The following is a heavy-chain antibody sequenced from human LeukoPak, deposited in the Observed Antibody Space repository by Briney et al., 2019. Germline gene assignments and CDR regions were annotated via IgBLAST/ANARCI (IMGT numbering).Heavy chain of an antibody. J-gene: IGHJ4*02. CDR3: ARVHGHNLGTLDY. CDR2: INHSGNT. D-gene: IGHD5-24*01. V-gene: IGHV4-34*01. CDR1: GGSFSGDY. Sequence: PSETLSLSCAVYGGSFSGDYWSWIRQPPGKGLQWIGEINHSGNTNNNPSLKSRVTMSVDTSKNQLSLNLTPVTAADTAVYYCARVHGHNLGTLDYWGQGILVTVSS.